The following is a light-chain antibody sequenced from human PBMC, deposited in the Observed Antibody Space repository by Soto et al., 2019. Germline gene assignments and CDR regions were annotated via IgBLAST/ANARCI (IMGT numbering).Light chain of an antibody. J-gene: IGLJ2*01. CDR2: VHSDGSH. V-gene: IGLV4-69*01. CDR1: SGHSRYD. Sequence: QLVLTQSPSASASLGASVKLTCSLRSGHSRYDIAWHQQRPEKGPRYLMKVHSDGSHNKGDGIPDRFSGSISGSEHYLSISSLQSEDEADYYCQTWGAGLVVFGGGTKLTVL. CDR3: QTWGAGLVV.